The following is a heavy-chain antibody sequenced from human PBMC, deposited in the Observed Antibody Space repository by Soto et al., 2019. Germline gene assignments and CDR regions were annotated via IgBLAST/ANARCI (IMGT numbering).Heavy chain of an antibody. Sequence: GGSLRLSCAASGFTFSSYSMNWVRQAPGKGLEWVSSISSSSSYIYYADSVKGRFTISRDNDKNSLYLQMNSLRAEDTAVYYCARDIYDSSGYQGDAFDIWGQGTMVTVSS. D-gene: IGHD3-22*01. J-gene: IGHJ3*02. CDR3: ARDIYDSSGYQGDAFDI. V-gene: IGHV3-21*01. CDR2: ISSSSSYI. CDR1: GFTFSSYS.